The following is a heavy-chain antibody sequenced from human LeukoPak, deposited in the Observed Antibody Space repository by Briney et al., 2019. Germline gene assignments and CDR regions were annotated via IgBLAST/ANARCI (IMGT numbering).Heavy chain of an antibody. CDR3: ARDRAPVADTRGSFDY. CDR2: ISSSGASM. Sequence: GGSLRLSCAASGFTFSSYKMNWVRQAPGKGPEWVSSISSSGASMYYADSVEGRFTISRDNAKNSLYLQMNSLRAEDTAVYYCARDRAPVADTRGSFDYWGQGTLVTVSS. V-gene: IGHV3-48*03. D-gene: IGHD6-19*01. CDR1: GFTFSSYK. J-gene: IGHJ4*02.